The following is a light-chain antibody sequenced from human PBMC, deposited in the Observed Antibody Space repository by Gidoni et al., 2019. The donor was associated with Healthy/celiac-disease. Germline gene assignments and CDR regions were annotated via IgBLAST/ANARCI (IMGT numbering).Light chain of an antibody. CDR2: SAS. J-gene: IGKJ4*01. V-gene: IGKV3-11*01. CDR3: QQRSNCVQLP. CDR1: QSVSSN. Sequence: EIVLTQSPATLSLSPGERATISCRASQSVSSNLAWYQQKPGQAPRLLLYSASNRATGIPARFSGSGSGTDFPLTIRSLEPEDFAVYYCQQRSNCVQLPFGGGTQVEI.